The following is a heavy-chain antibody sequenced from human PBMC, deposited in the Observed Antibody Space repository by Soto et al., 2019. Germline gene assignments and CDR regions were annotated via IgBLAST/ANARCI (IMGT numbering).Heavy chain of an antibody. D-gene: IGHD1-26*01. CDR2: IKEDGSEK. V-gene: IGHV3-7*03. Sequence: EVQLVESGGGLVQPGGSLRLSCGASGFTYSSYWMSWVRQVPGKGLEWVANIKEDGSEKYYVDSVKGRFTISRDNAMNSIYLQTSSLRGEVTAVYYCVRVLRSGSYYNFYSWGRGTLVTVSS. CDR3: VRVLRSGSYYNFYS. CDR1: GFTYSSYW. J-gene: IGHJ4*02.